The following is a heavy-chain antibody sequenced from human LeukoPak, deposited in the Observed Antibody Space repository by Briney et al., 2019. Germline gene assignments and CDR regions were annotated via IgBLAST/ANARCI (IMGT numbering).Heavy chain of an antibody. CDR3: ARSGDYNSAWPAY. Sequence: ASVKVSCKASGYTFTGYYMHWVRQAPGQGLEWMGWINPNNGGTNYVQRFQGRVTMTRDTSISTAYMELSRLTTDDTAVYYCARSGDYNSAWPAYWGQGTLVTVSS. CDR1: GYTFTGYY. D-gene: IGHD3-22*01. CDR2: INPNNGGT. V-gene: IGHV1-2*02. J-gene: IGHJ4*02.